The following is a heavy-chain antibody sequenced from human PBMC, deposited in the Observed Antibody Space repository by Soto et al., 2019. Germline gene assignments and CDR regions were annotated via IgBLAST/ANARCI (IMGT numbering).Heavy chain of an antibody. Sequence: GGSLRLSCAASGFTFSSYWMHWVRQAPGKGLVWVSRINSDGSSTSYADSVKGRFTISRDDAKNTLYLQMNSLRAEDTAVYYCARERGNSGSYLGVYYYYGMDVWGQGTTVTVSS. D-gene: IGHD1-26*01. CDR2: INSDGSST. CDR1: GFTFSSYW. V-gene: IGHV3-74*01. CDR3: ARERGNSGSYLGVYYYYGMDV. J-gene: IGHJ6*02.